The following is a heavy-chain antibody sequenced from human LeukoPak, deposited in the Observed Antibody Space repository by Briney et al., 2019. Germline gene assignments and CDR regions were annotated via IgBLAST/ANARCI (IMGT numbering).Heavy chain of an antibody. V-gene: IGHV4-61*02. CDR3: ARDRIAARRGVDWFDP. J-gene: IGHJ5*02. CDR2: IYTSGST. CDR1: GGSISSGSYY. Sequence: PSETLSLTCTVSGGSISSGSYYWSWIRQPAGKGLEWIGRIYTSGSTNYNPSLKSRVTISVDTSKNQFSLKLSSVTAADTAVYYCARDRIAARRGVDWFDPWGQGTLVTVSS. D-gene: IGHD6-6*01.